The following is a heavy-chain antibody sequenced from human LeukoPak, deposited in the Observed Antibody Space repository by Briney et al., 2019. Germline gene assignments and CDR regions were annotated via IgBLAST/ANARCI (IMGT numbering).Heavy chain of an antibody. CDR1: GFTFSSYA. V-gene: IGHV3-23*01. J-gene: IGHJ4*02. Sequence: GGSLRLSCAASGFTFSSYAMSWVRQAPGKGLEWVSAISGSGGSTYYADSVKGRFTLSRDHSRDTVYLQLSNLRVEDTAVYYCAEASWVSSADAVLWGQGTLVTVS. D-gene: IGHD3-16*01. CDR2: ISGSGGST. CDR3: AEASWVSSADAVL.